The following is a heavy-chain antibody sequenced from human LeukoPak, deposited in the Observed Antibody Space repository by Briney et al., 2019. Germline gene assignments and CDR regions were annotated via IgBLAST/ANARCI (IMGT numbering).Heavy chain of an antibody. V-gene: IGHV4-61*02. J-gene: IGHJ5*02. CDR1: GGSISSGGYY. D-gene: IGHD6-6*01. CDR3: ARDQGYSSSKWFDP. CDR2: IQTSGST. Sequence: TSQTLSLTCTASGGSISSGGYYWNWIRQPAGKGLEWIGRIQTSGSTNYNPSLNSRVTISVDTSKNQFSLKLSSVTAADTAVYYCARDQGYSSSKWFDPWGQGTLVTVSS.